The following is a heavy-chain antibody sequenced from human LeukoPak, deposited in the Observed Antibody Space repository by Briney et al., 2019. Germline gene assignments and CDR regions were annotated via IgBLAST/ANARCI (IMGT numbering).Heavy chain of an antibody. CDR3: ARGTFDYGDLYY. V-gene: IGHV1-69*05. D-gene: IGHD4-17*01. CDR2: IIPIFGTA. J-gene: IGHJ4*02. Sequence: EASVKVSCKASGGTFSSYAISWVRQAPGQGLEWMGGIIPIFGTANYAQKFQGRVTMTRNTSISTAYMELSSLRSEDTAVYYCARGTFDYGDLYYWGQGTLVTVSS. CDR1: GGTFSSYA.